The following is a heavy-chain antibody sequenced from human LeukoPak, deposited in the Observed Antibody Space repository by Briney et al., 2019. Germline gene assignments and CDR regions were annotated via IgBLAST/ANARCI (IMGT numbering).Heavy chain of an antibody. J-gene: IGHJ4*02. V-gene: IGHV4-34*01. Sequence: PSETLSLTCAVYGGSFSGYYWIWIRRPPGKGLEWIGESNHSGSTNYNPYLKSRVTISVDTSKNQFSLKLSSVTAADTAVYFCARGRGYGAYWGQGTLVTVSS. D-gene: IGHD4-17*01. CDR2: SNHSGST. CDR1: GGSFSGYY. CDR3: ARGRGYGAY.